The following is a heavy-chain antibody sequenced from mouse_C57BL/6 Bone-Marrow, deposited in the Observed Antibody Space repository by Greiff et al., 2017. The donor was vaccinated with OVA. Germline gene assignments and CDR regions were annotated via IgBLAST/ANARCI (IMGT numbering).Heavy chain of an antibody. CDR2: IWSGGST. CDR3: AKNYYGSSYGWYFDV. D-gene: IGHD1-1*01. Sequence: QVQLKESGPGLVQPSQSLSITCTVSGFSLTSYGVHWVRQPPGKGVEWLGVIWSGGSTDYNAAFISRLSISKDNSKSQVFFKMNSLQADDTAIYYCAKNYYGSSYGWYFDVWGTGTTVTVSS. V-gene: IGHV2-4*01. CDR1: GFSLTSYG. J-gene: IGHJ1*03.